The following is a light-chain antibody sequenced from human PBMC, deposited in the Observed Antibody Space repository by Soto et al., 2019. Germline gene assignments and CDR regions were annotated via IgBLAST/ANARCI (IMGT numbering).Light chain of an antibody. CDR3: QQYGSSPPWT. Sequence: DIVLTQSPGTVSLSPGERATLSCRASQSVSSSYLAWYQQKPGQAPRLLIYGASSRATGIPDRFSGSGSGTDFTLTISRLEPEDFAVYYCQQYGSSPPWTFGQGTKVDIK. CDR1: QSVSSSY. CDR2: GAS. V-gene: IGKV3-20*01. J-gene: IGKJ1*01.